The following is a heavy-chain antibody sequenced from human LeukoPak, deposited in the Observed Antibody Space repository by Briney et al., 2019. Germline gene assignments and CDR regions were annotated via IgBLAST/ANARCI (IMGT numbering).Heavy chain of an antibody. Sequence: SETLSLTCTVSGGSISSYYWSWIRQPPGKGLEWIGYIYYTGNNNYNPSLKSRVTMSVDTSRNQFSLKLSSVTAADTAVYYCAREFYCSGGICYDYWGQGTLVTVSS. CDR1: GGSISSYY. D-gene: IGHD2-15*01. CDR3: AREFYCSGGICYDY. V-gene: IGHV4-59*12. J-gene: IGHJ4*02. CDR2: IYYTGNN.